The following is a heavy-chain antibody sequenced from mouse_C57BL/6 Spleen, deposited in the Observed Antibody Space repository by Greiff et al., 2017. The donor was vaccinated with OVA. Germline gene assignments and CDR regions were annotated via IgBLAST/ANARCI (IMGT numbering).Heavy chain of an antibody. D-gene: IGHD1-1*01. J-gene: IGHJ1*03. CDR3: TRDEFITRYFDV. V-gene: IGHV5-9-1*02. Sequence: EVKLMESGEGLVKPGGSLKLSCAASGFTFSSYAMSWVRQTPEKRLEWVAYISSGGDYIYYADTVKGRFTISRDNARNTLYLQMSSLKSEDTAMYYCTRDEFITRYFDVWGTGTTVTVSS. CDR1: GFTFSSYA. CDR2: ISSGGDYI.